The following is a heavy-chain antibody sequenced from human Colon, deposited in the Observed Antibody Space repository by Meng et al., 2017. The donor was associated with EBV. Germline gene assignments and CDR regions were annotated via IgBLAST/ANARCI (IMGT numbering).Heavy chain of an antibody. CDR3: ARSRWLLLQL. V-gene: IGHV4-34*01. Sequence: QGELRRRGAGLLQPSGTLSLTCTVYGGPFSGFYWTWIRQSPGKGLEWIGEIDDSGNIIYNPSLKSRVTISGDTSKNQFSLNVSSVTAADTAVYYCARSRWLLLQLWGQGTLVTVSS. D-gene: IGHD3-22*01. CDR2: IDDSGNI. CDR1: GGPFSGFY. J-gene: IGHJ4*02.